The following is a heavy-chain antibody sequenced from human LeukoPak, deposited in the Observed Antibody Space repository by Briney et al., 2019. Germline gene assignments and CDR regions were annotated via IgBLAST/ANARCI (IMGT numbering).Heavy chain of an antibody. J-gene: IGHJ4*02. Sequence: GGSLRLSCGASGITFSTFSMGWVRQAPGKGLEWVSIISFDSHTTFYADSVRGRFTISRDNSKNTVYLQMNSLRAGDTALYYCAKGHMTVTRHFDSWGQGTLVTVSS. V-gene: IGHV3-23*01. CDR3: AKGHMTVTRHFDS. D-gene: IGHD4-17*01. CDR1: GITFSTFS. CDR2: ISFDSHTT.